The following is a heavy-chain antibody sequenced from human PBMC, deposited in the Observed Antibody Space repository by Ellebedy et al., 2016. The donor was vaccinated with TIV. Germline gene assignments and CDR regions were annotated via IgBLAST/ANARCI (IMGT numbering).Heavy chain of an antibody. V-gene: IGHV4-34*01. CDR2: VNHSGST. J-gene: IGHJ6*02. D-gene: IGHD6-19*01. CDR1: GASFSGYY. Sequence: MPGGSLRLSCAVYGASFSGYYCSWSRQPPGKGMEWIGEVNHSGSTNYNPSLKSRVTIPVDTSKNQFSLKLSSVTAADTAVYYCARQVEYSSGWFYYYGMDVWGQGTTVTVSS. CDR3: ARQVEYSSGWFYYYGMDV.